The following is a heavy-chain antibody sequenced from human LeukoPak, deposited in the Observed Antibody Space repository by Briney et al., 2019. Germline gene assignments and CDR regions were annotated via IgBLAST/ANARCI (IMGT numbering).Heavy chain of an antibody. J-gene: IGHJ4*02. CDR2: INPNSGDT. D-gene: IGHD5-12*01. CDR3: ASEVSSGYVPD. V-gene: IGHV1-2*05. CDR1: GYTFTGYY. Sequence: ASVRVSCKASGYTFTGYYIHWVRQAPGQGLEWMGRINPNSGDTDYAQKFQGRVTMTRDTSISTAHMEVSRLTSDDTDVYSSASEVSSGYVPDSGQGTLVTVSS.